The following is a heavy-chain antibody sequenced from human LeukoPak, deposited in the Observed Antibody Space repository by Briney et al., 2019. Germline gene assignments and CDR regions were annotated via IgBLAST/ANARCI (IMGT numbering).Heavy chain of an antibody. Sequence: GGSLRLSCAASGFTFSSYAMSWVRQAPGKGLEWVSAISGSGGSTYYADSVKGRFTTSRDNSKNTLYLQMNSLRAEDTAVYYCAKASWIQLWLPDYWGQGTLVTVSS. D-gene: IGHD5-18*01. CDR1: GFTFSSYA. J-gene: IGHJ4*02. CDR3: AKASWIQLWLPDY. CDR2: ISGSGGST. V-gene: IGHV3-23*01.